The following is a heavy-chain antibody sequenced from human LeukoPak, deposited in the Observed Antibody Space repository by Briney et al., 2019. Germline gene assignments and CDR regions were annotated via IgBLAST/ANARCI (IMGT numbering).Heavy chain of an antibody. CDR3: ATDFDDRRPSGSRNS. V-gene: IGHV1-24*01. J-gene: IGHJ4*02. D-gene: IGHD3-22*01. CDR2: FDLEDGET. Sequence: ASVKVSYKVSGYTFTELSMHWVRQAPGKGLEWMGGFDLEDGETIYAQKFQGRVTMTEDTSTDTAYLGLSSLRSEDTAVYYCATDFDDRRPSGSRNSWGQGTLVTVSA. CDR1: GYTFTELS.